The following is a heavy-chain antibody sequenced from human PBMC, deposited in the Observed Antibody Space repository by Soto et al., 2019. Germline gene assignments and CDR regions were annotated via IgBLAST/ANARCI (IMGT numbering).Heavy chain of an antibody. Sequence: EASVKVSCKASGYTFTGYYMHWVRQAPGQGLEWMGWINPNSGGTNYAQKFQGWVTMTRDTSISTAYMELSRLRSDDTAVYYCARGDIVVVPAATEFDYWGQGTLVTVSS. CDR2: INPNSGGT. J-gene: IGHJ4*02. CDR3: ARGDIVVVPAATEFDY. D-gene: IGHD2-2*01. V-gene: IGHV1-2*04. CDR1: GYTFTGYY.